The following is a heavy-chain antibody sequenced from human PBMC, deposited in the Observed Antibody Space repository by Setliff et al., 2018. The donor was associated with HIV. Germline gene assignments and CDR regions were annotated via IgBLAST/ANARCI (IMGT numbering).Heavy chain of an antibody. CDR3: AREYSSGWSHGGAFDI. D-gene: IGHD6-19*01. V-gene: IGHV4-38-2*02. CDR2: INHSGST. J-gene: IGHJ3*02. Sequence: PSETLSLTCSVSDFSINSGYYGGWIRQPPGKGLEWIGEINHSGSTNYNPSLKSRFTLSVDTSKNQFSLKLSSVTAADTAVYYCAREYSSGWSHGGAFDIWGQGTMVTVSS. CDR1: DFSINSGYY.